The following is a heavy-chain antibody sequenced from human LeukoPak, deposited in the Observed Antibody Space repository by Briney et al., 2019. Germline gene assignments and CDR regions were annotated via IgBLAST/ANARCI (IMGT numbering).Heavy chain of an antibody. CDR3: AKGAEQQLVLGDNWFDP. CDR2: ISGSGGST. V-gene: IGHV3-23*01. CDR1: GFTFSSYA. Sequence: GGSLRLSCAASGFTFSSYAMSWVRQAPGKGLEWVSAISGSGGSTYYADSEKGRFTISRDNSKNMLYLQMNSLRAEDTAVYYCAKGAEQQLVLGDNWFDPWGQGTLVTVSS. J-gene: IGHJ5*02. D-gene: IGHD6-13*01.